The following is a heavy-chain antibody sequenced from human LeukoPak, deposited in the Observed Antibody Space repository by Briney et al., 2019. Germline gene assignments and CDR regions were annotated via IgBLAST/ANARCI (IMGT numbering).Heavy chain of an antibody. J-gene: IGHJ5*02. CDR3: ASQPGVLVVVVAATDNWFDP. V-gene: IGHV4-4*07. D-gene: IGHD2-15*01. CDR1: GGSISSYY. Sequence: PSETLSLTCTVSGGSISSYYWSWIRQPAGKGLEWIGRIYTSGSTNYNPSLKGRVTMSVDTSKNQFSLKLSSVTAADTAVYYCASQPGVLVVVVAATDNWFDPWGQGTLVTVSS. CDR2: IYTSGST.